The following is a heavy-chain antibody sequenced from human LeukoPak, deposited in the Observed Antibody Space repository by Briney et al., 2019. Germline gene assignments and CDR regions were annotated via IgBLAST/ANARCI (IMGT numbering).Heavy chain of an antibody. D-gene: IGHD4-17*01. CDR3: AADYGDYVSPSD. CDR1: GFNFRDSA. J-gene: IGHJ4*02. Sequence: GGSLRLSCAASGFNFRDSAMHWVRQPPGKGLEGVAVTSYDGTNKYYADSVKGRFTISRDNSKNTLYLQMNSLRLEDTGVYYCAADYGDYVSPSDWGQGTLVTVSS. CDR2: TSYDGTNK. V-gene: IGHV3-30*04.